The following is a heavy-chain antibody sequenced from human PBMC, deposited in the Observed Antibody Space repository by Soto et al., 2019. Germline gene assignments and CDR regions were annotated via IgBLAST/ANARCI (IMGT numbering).Heavy chain of an antibody. D-gene: IGHD5-12*01. CDR1: GYDFGRTW. CDR3: ARLVGAYDSYFDH. V-gene: IGHV5-51*01. Sequence: PGESLKISCKASGYDFGRTWIGWVRQLPGKGLDWQGIIYPGDSETRYSPSFRGQVTFSVDMSISTAYLQWSSLKTSDIAIYYCARLVGAYDSYFDHWGQGTRVTVSS. J-gene: IGHJ4*02. CDR2: IYPGDSET.